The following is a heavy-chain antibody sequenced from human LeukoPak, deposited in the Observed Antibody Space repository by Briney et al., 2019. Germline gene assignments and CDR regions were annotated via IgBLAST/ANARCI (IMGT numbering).Heavy chain of an antibody. CDR3: ARDLLRGYYDRSGYP. CDR1: GGTFSSYA. V-gene: IGHV1-69*13. J-gene: IGHJ5*02. CDR2: IIPIFGTA. Sequence: SVKVSCKASGGTFSSYAISWVRQAPGQGLEWMGGIIPIFGTANYAQKFQGRVTITADESTSTAYMELSSLRSEDTAVYYCARDLLRGYYDRSGYPWGQGTLVTVSS. D-gene: IGHD3-22*01.